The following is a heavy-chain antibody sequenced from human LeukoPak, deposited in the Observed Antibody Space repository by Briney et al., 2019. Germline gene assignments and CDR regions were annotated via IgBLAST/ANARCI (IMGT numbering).Heavy chain of an antibody. CDR1: GYTFTAYR. J-gene: IGHJ3*02. V-gene: IGHV1-2*02. CDR3: ARDRGRPDAFDI. Sequence: ASVKVSCKASGYTFTAYRLYWVRQAPGQGLEWMGWINPNSGGTNFAQKFQGRVTMTRDTSITTAYIELSGLRSDDTAVYYCARDRGRPDAFDIWGQGTMVTVSS. D-gene: IGHD1-26*01. CDR2: INPNSGGT.